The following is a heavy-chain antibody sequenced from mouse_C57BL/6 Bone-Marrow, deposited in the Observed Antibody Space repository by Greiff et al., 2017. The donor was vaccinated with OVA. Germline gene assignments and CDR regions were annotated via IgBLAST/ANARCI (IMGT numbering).Heavy chain of an antibody. Sequence: EVKVEESGGGLVQPGGSMKLSCVASGFTFSNYWMNWVRQSPEKGLEWVAQIRLKSDNYATHYAESVKGRFTISRDDSKSSVYLQMNNLRAEDTGIYYCNIYDGSYWGQGTLVTVSA. D-gene: IGHD2-3*01. CDR1: GFTFSNYW. V-gene: IGHV6-3*01. CDR3: NIYDGSY. J-gene: IGHJ3*01. CDR2: IRLKSDNYAT.